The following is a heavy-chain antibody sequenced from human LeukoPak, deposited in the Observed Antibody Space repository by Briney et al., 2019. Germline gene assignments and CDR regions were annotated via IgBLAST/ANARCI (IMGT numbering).Heavy chain of an antibody. CDR2: IYYSGST. V-gene: IGHV4-59*01. D-gene: IGHD6-13*01. CDR3: ARGCGIAAASYYYYYMDV. Sequence: PSETLSLTCTVSGGSISSYYWSWIRQPPGKGLEWIGYIYYSGSTNYNPSLKSRVTISVDTSKNQFSLKLSSVTAADTAVYYCARGCGIAAASYYYYYMDVWGKGTTVTVSS. CDR1: GGSISSYY. J-gene: IGHJ6*03.